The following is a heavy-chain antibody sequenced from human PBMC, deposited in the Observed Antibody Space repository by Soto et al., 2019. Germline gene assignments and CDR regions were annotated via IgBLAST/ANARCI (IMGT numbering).Heavy chain of an antibody. J-gene: IGHJ4*02. D-gene: IGHD1-26*01. CDR3: ARIDPSINGADY. CDR1: GFTFDNYN. V-gene: IGHV3-21*01. CDR2: ISSGSTFI. Sequence: GGSLRLSCAVSGFTFDNYNMNWVRQAPGKGLEWVSSISSGSTFIYYTDSVKGRFTISRDNAKNSLYLQMHSLRAEDTAVYYCARIDPSINGADYWGQGTLVTVSS.